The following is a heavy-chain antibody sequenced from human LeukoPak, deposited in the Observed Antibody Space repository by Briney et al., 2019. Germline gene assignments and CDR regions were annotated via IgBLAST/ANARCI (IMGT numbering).Heavy chain of an antibody. CDR3: ARLAYYYDSSGYLDY. Sequence: GASLKISCKGSGSRFTSYWIGWVRQVPGKGLEWMGIIYPGDSDTRYSPSFQGQVTISADKSIITAYLQWSSLKASDTAMYYCARLAYYYDSSGYLDYWGQGTLVTVSS. D-gene: IGHD3-22*01. CDR1: GSRFTSYW. V-gene: IGHV5-51*01. CDR2: IYPGDSDT. J-gene: IGHJ4*02.